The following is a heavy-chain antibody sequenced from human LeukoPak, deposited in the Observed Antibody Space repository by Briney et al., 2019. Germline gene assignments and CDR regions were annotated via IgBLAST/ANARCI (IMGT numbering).Heavy chain of an antibody. CDR2: IYSGGST. CDR3: ARDGSYGFGEVDY. CDR1: GFTFSSYS. D-gene: IGHD5-18*01. J-gene: IGHJ4*02. Sequence: GGSLRLSCAASGFTFSSYSMNWVRQAPGKGLEWVSVIYSGGSTYYADSVKGRFTISTDNAKNSLYLQMNRLRAEDTALYSWARDGSYGFGEVDYWGQGTLVTVSS. V-gene: IGHV3-66*01.